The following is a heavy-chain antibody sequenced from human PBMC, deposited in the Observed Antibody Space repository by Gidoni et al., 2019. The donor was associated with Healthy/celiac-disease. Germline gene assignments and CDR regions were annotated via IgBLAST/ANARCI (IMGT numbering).Heavy chain of an antibody. Sequence: QVQLQQWGAGLLKPSETLSLTCAVYGGSFSGYYWSWIRQPPGKGLEWIGEINHSGSTNYNPSLKIRVTISVDTSKNQFSLKLSSVTAADTAVYYCARGLFRVATNYYGMDVWGQGTTVTVSS. CDR1: GGSFSGYY. CDR3: ARGLFRVATNYYGMDV. J-gene: IGHJ6*02. V-gene: IGHV4-34*01. D-gene: IGHD5-12*01. CDR2: INHSGST.